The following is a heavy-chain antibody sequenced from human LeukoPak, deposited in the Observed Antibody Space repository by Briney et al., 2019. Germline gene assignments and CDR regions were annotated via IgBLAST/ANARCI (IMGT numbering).Heavy chain of an antibody. CDR3: AKARLTGTNLDY. J-gene: IGHJ4*02. CDR2: ISGSGGST. Sequence: PGGSLRLSCAASGFTFSSYGMHWVRQAPGKGLEWVSAISGSGGSTYYADSVKGRFTISRDNSKHTLYLQMNSPRAEDTAVYYCAKARLTGTNLDYWGQGTLVTVSS. D-gene: IGHD1-7*01. CDR1: GFTFSSYG. V-gene: IGHV3-23*01.